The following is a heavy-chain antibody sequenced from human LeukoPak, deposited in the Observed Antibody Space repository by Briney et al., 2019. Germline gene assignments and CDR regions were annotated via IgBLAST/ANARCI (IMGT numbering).Heavy chain of an antibody. CDR2: ISWNSGSI. Sequence: SLRLSCAASGFTFDDYAMHWVRQAPGKGLEWVSGISWNSGSIGYEDSVKGRFTISRDNAKNSLYLQMNSMRAEDTALYYCAKDTVGYGDYVGAFDIWGQGTMVTVSS. V-gene: IGHV3-9*01. D-gene: IGHD4-17*01. CDR1: GFTFDDYA. CDR3: AKDTVGYGDYVGAFDI. J-gene: IGHJ3*02.